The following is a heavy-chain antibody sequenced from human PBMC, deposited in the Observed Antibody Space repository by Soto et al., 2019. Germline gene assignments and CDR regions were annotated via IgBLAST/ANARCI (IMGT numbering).Heavy chain of an antibody. Sequence: QVQLQESGPGLVKPSETLSLTCTVSGGSISFYYWNWIRQPPGKGLEWIGYIYYSGSTNYNPSLKRIVTIAVDTSKNQLALTLSAVTAADTAVYYCARESYCSGSSCHHYGMDVWGQGTTVTVSS. J-gene: IGHJ6*02. CDR1: GGSISFYY. D-gene: IGHD2-15*01. CDR3: ARESYCSGSSCHHYGMDV. V-gene: IGHV4-59*01. CDR2: IYYSGST.